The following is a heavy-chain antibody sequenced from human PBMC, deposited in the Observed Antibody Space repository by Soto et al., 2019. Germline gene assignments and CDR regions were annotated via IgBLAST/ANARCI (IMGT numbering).Heavy chain of an antibody. Sequence: GGSLRLSCAASGFTFSDYYMSWIRQAPGKGLEWVSYISSSGSTIYYADSVKGRFTISRDNAKNSLYLQMNSLRAEDTAVYYCARDLCGPQTGTSHWFDPWGQGTLVTSPQ. V-gene: IGHV3-11*01. D-gene: IGHD1-1*01. CDR1: GFTFSDYY. CDR2: ISSSGSTI. CDR3: ARDLCGPQTGTSHWFDP. J-gene: IGHJ5*02.